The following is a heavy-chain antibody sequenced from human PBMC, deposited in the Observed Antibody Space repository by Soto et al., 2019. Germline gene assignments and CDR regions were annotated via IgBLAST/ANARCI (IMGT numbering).Heavy chain of an antibody. D-gene: IGHD4-17*01. CDR2: ISYDGSNK. V-gene: IGHV3-30*18. CDR3: AKHSAMGTVTPHINWFDP. CDR1: GFTFSSYG. J-gene: IGHJ5*02. Sequence: GGSLRLSCAASGFTFSSYGMHWVRQAPGKGLEWVAVISYDGSNKYYADSVKGRFTISRDNSKNTLYLQMNSLRAEDTAVYYCAKHSAMGTVTPHINWFDPWGQGTLVTVSS.